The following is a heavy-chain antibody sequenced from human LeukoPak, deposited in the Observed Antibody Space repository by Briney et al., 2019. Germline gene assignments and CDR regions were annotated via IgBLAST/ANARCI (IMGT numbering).Heavy chain of an antibody. J-gene: IGHJ6*04. CDR1: GFTLRSYG. CDR3: AKDLQLLALGDYYYGMDV. V-gene: IGHV3-30*18. Sequence: GGSLRLSCAASGFTLRSYGMHWVRQAPGKGPEWVADISYDGSNKYYADSVKGRFTISRDNSKNTLYLQMNCLRAEDTAVYYCAKDLQLLALGDYYYGMDVWGKGTTVTVSS. CDR2: ISYDGSNK. D-gene: IGHD2-2*01.